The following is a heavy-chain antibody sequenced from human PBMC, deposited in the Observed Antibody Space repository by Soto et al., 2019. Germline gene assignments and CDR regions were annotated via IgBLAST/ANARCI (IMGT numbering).Heavy chain of an antibody. CDR2: IYYSGTT. CDR1: GGSISSSSNY. CDR3: WSRVANYGVDV. Sequence: QLQLQESGPGLVKPSETLSLTCNVSGGSISSSSNYWGWIRQPPGEGVEWIGSIYYSGTTYYNPSLKSRVPIAVDTSTNQFSLKLSSVTAADTAMSYCWSRVANYGVDVWGQGTTVTVSS. V-gene: IGHV4-39*01. J-gene: IGHJ6*02.